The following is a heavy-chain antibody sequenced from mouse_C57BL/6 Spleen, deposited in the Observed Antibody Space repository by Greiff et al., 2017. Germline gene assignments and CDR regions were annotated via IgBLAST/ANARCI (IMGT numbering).Heavy chain of an antibody. D-gene: IGHD2-12*01. V-gene: IGHV5-17*01. Sequence: EVMLVESGGGLVKPGGSLKLSCAASGFTFSDYGMHWVRQAPEKGLGWVAYISSGSSTIYYADTVKGRFTISRDNAKNTLFLQMTSLRSEDTAMYYCASTYDVGYAMDYWGQGTSVTVSS. CDR3: ASTYDVGYAMDY. J-gene: IGHJ4*01. CDR1: GFTFSDYG. CDR2: ISSGSSTI.